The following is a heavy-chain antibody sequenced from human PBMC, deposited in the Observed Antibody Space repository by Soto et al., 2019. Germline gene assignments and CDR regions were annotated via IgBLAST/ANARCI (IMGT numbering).Heavy chain of an antibody. V-gene: IGHV3-49*03. CDR1: GFTFDDYA. D-gene: IGHD1-1*01. CDR2: LRSKVYGGTT. CDR3: TRWKESYSDY. Sequence: PGGSLRLSCTASGFTFDDYAMSWFRQAPGKGLEWVSFLRSKVYGGTTEYAASVKGRFTISKDDSKNIAYLQMNSLKTEDTAVYYCTRWKESYSDYWGQGTLVTVS. J-gene: IGHJ4*02.